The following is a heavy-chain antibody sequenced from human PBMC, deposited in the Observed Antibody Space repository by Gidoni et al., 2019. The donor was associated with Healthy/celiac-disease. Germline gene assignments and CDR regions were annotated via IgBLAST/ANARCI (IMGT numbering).Heavy chain of an antibody. CDR3: ARDDGAAAAGHFDY. D-gene: IGHD6-13*01. Sequence: EVQLVESGGGLVKPGGSLRLSCPASGFTFSSYSMNWVRQAPGKGLEWVSSISSSSSYIYYADSVKGRFTISRDNAKNSLYLQMNSLRAEDTAVYYCARDDGAAAAGHFDYWGQGTLVTVSS. J-gene: IGHJ4*02. CDR2: ISSSSSYI. CDR1: GFTFSSYS. V-gene: IGHV3-21*01.